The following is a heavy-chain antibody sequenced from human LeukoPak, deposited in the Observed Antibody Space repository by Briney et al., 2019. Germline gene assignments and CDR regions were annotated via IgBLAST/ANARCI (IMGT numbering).Heavy chain of an antibody. D-gene: IGHD3-22*01. Sequence: SVKVSCKASGGTFNTYAISWVRQAPGQGLEWMGGIIPLFDMPNHAQKFQGRVTITADESTNTAYLELSSLRTEDTAVYYCARGPETASHYDTSGYPYFFEYWGQGTLVTVSS. V-gene: IGHV1-69*13. CDR3: ARGPETASHYDTSGYPYFFEY. J-gene: IGHJ4*02. CDR2: IIPLFDMP. CDR1: GGTFNTYA.